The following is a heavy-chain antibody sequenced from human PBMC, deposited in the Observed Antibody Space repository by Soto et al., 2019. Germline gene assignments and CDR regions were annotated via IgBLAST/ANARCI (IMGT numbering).Heavy chain of an antibody. J-gene: IGHJ4*02. Sequence: QVQLQESGPGLVKPSQTLSLTCTVSGGSISSGNYYWSWIRQHPGKGLEWIGYIYYSGSTDYNPSLHIRVTISVDTSKNQFSLKLISVTAADTAVYYCARVVRNAWYSFDYWGQGTLVTVSS. D-gene: IGHD6-19*01. CDR1: GGSISSGNYY. CDR2: IYYSGST. CDR3: ARVVRNAWYSFDY. V-gene: IGHV4-31*03.